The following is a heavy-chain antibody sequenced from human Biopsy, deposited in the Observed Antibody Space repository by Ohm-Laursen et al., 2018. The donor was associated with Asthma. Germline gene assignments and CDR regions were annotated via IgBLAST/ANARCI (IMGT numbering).Heavy chain of an antibody. J-gene: IGHJ6*04. Sequence: TLSLTCTVSGVSISSDYWGWIRQPPGKGLEWIGSIYYSGTTYYNPSLESRVTVSAETSKNHFSLKLTSVTAADTAVYYCVRGSSSWHHGPFHYYYGLDVWGKGTTATVSS. CDR3: VRGSSSWHHGPFHYYYGLDV. CDR1: GVSISSDY. V-gene: IGHV4-39*02. CDR2: IYYSGTT. D-gene: IGHD6-13*01.